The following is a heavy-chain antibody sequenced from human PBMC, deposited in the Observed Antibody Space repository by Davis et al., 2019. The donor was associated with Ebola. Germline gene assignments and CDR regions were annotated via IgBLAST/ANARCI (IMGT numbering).Heavy chain of an antibody. J-gene: IGHJ4*02. CDR1: GFNFRSYG. V-gene: IGHV3-33*01. CDR2: IWYDGSRK. CDR3: AIPDCSGANCYSVYIKN. D-gene: IGHD2-15*01. Sequence: GESLKISCAASGFNFRSYGMHWVRQAPDKGLEWGAVIWYDGSRKYYGDSVKGRVTISRDNSNNLLYLQMNSLRAEDTAVYYCAIPDCSGANCYSVYIKNWGQGTLVTVSS.